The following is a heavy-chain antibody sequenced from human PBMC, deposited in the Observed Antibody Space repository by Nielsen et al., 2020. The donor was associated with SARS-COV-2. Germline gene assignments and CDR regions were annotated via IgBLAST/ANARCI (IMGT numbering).Heavy chain of an antibody. J-gene: IGHJ5*02. CDR1: GFSLTTRGMC. D-gene: IGHD3-22*01. Sequence: SGPTLVKPTQTLTLTCTFSGFSLTTRGMCVSWLRQPPGKPLEWLARIDWDDDTYYSQSLRTRLAISKDTSKNQVVLTMRNMDPLDTATYYCARMEKFDSGGYYLFKFDPWGQGMLVTVSS. CDR2: IDWDDDT. V-gene: IGHV2-70*11. CDR3: ARMEKFDSGGYYLFKFDP.